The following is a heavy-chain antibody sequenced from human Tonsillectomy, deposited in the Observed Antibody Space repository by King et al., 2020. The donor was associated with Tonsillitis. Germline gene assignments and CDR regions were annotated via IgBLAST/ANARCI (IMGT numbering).Heavy chain of an antibody. J-gene: IGHJ4*02. D-gene: IGHD6-13*01. CDR3: AREFQSSRPLDY. CDR2: IYTSGST. V-gene: IGHV4-4*07. CDR1: GGSISSYY. Sequence: VQLQESGPGLVKPSETLSLTCTVSGGSISSYYWSWIRQPAGKGLEWIVRIYTSGSTNYNLSLKSRVTMSVDTSKNQFSLKLSSLTAADTAVYYCAREFQSSRPLDYWGQGTLVTVSS.